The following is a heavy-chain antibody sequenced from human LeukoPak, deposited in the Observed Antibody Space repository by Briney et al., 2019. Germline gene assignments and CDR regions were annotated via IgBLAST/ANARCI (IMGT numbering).Heavy chain of an antibody. D-gene: IGHD3-10*01. CDR3: ARGRPENYGSGTYLTF. V-gene: IGHV3-48*03. CDR1: GLTFSSYE. J-gene: IGHJ4*02. CDR2: ISSSGGTI. Sequence: GGSLRLSCVASGLTFSSYEMNWVRQAPGKGLECVAYISSSGGTIYYADSVKGRFTMSRDYAKASLYLQMDSLRAEDTAVYYCARGRPENYGSGTYLTFWGQGTLVTVSS.